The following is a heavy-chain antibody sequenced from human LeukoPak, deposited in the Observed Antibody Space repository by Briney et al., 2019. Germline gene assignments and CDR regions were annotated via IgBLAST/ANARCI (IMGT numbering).Heavy chain of an antibody. CDR3: ARVKRVSTVWFDP. D-gene: IGHD4-17*01. CDR1: GYTLSSYD. CDR2: INPNSLIP. J-gene: IGHJ5*02. V-gene: IGHV1-8*01. Sequence: ASVKVSCKASGYTLSSYDINWVRQAAGQGLEWMGWINPNSLIPGYAQKFQGRHTLTMDTSINTAYMELSGLTSDDTAIYYCARVKRVSTVWFDPWGQGTLVTVSS.